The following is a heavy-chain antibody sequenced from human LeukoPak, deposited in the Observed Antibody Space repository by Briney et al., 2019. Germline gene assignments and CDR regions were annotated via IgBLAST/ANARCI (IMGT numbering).Heavy chain of an antibody. Sequence: GGSLRLSCSASGFTFSRYGMHWVRQAPGKGLEWVAVIWHDGSNKYYADSVKGRFTISRDNSKNTLYLQMNSLRAEDTAVYYCESSGRIDYWGQGTLVTVSS. D-gene: IGHD3-10*01. CDR1: GFTFSRYG. CDR2: IWHDGSNK. CDR3: ESSGRIDY. V-gene: IGHV3-33*01. J-gene: IGHJ4*02.